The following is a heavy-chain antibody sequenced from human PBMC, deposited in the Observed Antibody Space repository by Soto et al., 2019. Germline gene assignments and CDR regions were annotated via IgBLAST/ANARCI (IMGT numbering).Heavy chain of an antibody. CDR2: FTTSGDFT. CDR3: ARLVTD. V-gene: IGHV3-23*01. D-gene: IGHD4-4*01. CDR1: GFTFSNHA. J-gene: IGHJ4*02. Sequence: EVQLLDSGGALVQPGGSLRLSCATSGFTFSNHAMSWVRQAPGKGLEWVPTFTTSGDFTYYADSVKGRFTISRDNSKSTLYLQMNSLRVEDTAVYYCARLVTDWGQGTLVTVSS.